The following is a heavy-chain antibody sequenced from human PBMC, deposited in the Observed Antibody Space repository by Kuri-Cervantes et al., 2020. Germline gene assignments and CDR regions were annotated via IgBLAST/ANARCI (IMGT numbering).Heavy chain of an antibody. D-gene: IGHD3-22*01. CDR1: GFTFSSYA. V-gene: IGHV3-30-3*01. J-gene: IGHJ5*02. Sequence: LSLTCAASGFTFSSYAMHWVRQAPGKGLEWVAVISYDGSNKYYADSVKGRFTISRDNSKNTLYLQMNSLTPEDTAVYYCAGTSGSDIIGNLPGVSWGQGTLVTVSS. CDR3: AGTSGSDIIGNLPGVS. CDR2: ISYDGSNK.